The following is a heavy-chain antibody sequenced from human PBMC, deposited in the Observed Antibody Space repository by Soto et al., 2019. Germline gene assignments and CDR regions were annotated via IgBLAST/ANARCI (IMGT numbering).Heavy chain of an antibody. J-gene: IGHJ4*02. Sequence: QVQLVQSGAEVKKPGASVKVSCKASGYTFTSYNIHWVRQAPGQGLEWMGIINPSGGSTSHAQKFQGRVTVTRDTSTRTVYMELSSLRSEDTAVYYCAQANHSYGFYWGQGTLVTVSS. CDR1: GYTFTSYN. CDR3: AQANHSYGFY. CDR2: INPSGGST. D-gene: IGHD3-16*02. V-gene: IGHV1-46*01.